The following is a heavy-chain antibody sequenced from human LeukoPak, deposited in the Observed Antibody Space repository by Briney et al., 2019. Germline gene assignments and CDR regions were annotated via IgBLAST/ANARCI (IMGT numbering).Heavy chain of an antibody. CDR2: INHSGST. V-gene: IGHV4-34*01. CDR1: GGSFSGYY. Sequence: SETLSLTCAVYGGSFSGYYWSWIRQPPGKGLEWIGEINHSGSTNYNPSLKSRVTISVDTSKNQFSLKLSSVTAADTAVYYCARTTPFVDYWGRGTLVTVSS. D-gene: IGHD4-17*01. CDR3: ARTTPFVDY. J-gene: IGHJ4*02.